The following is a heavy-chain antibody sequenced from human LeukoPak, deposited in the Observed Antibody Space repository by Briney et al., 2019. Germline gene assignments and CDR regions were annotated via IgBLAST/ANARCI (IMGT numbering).Heavy chain of an antibody. V-gene: IGHV4-34*01. J-gene: IGHJ3*02. D-gene: IGHD2-2*01. CDR1: GGSFSGYY. CDR2: INHSGST. CDR3: ARLSGAVVVPAADDAFDI. Sequence: SETLSLTCAVYGGSFSGYYWSWIRQPPGKGLEWIGEINHSGSTNYNPSLKSRVTISVDTSKNQFSLKLSSVTAADTAVYYCARLSGAVVVPAADDAFDIWGQGTMVTVPS.